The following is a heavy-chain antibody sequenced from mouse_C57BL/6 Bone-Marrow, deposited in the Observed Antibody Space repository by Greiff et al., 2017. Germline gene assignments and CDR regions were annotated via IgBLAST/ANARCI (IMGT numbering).Heavy chain of an antibody. Sequence: QVQLQQSGAELARPGASVKLSCKASGYTFTSYGISWVKQRTGQGLEWIGEIYPRSGNTYYNVKFKGKATLTADKSSSTAYMELRSLTSEDSAVYFCARPIYYDYAWFAYWGQGTLVTVSA. CDR3: ARPIYYDYAWFAY. D-gene: IGHD2-4*01. V-gene: IGHV1-81*01. J-gene: IGHJ3*01. CDR1: GYTFTSYG. CDR2: IYPRSGNT.